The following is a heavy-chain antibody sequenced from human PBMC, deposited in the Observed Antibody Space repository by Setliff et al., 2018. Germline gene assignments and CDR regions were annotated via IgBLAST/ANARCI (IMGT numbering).Heavy chain of an antibody. CDR2: IFHSGST. D-gene: IGHD2-21*02. V-gene: IGHV4-38-2*01. CDR1: GYSISSGHF. CDR3: ASGLNNRDSTPGDF. Sequence: SETLSLTCGVSGYSISSGHFWGWIRQPPGKGLEWLGNIFHSGSTFYNPTLNSRVTMSVDTSKNQFSLMLTSVTAADTAVYYCASGLNNRDSTPGDFWGQGTLVTVSS. J-gene: IGHJ4*02.